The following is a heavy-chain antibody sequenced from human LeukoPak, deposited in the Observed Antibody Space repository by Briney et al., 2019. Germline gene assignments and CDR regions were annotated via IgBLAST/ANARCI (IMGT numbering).Heavy chain of an antibody. CDR2: ISDDGSRK. J-gene: IGHJ4*02. V-gene: IGHV3-30*18. Sequence: GSLRLSCADSGFTFKMDGMHWVRQAPGKGLEWVAVISDDGSRKYYGDSVKGRLTISRDNSKNTLSLEMNSLRAEDTAVYYCAKVKGYGSGSLIDFWGQGTLVTVSS. CDR3: AKVKGYGSGSLIDF. CDR1: GFTFKMDG. D-gene: IGHD3-10*01.